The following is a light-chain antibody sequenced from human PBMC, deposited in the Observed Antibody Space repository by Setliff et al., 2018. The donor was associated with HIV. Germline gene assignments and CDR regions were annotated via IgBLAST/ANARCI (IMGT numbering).Light chain of an antibody. J-gene: IGLJ1*01. V-gene: IGLV2-14*01. CDR1: SGDVGGYNY. Sequence: LTQPASVSGSPGQSITISCTGTSGDVGGYNYVSWYQQHPGKAPKFMIYDVSKRPSGVSNRFSGSKSGNTASLTISGLQAEDEADYYCSSYTSSSTYVFGTGTKGTVL. CDR3: SSYTSSSTYV. CDR2: DVS.